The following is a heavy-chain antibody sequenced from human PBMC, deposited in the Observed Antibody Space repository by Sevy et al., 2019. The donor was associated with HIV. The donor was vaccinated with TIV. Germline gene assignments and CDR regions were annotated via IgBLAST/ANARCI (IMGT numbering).Heavy chain of an antibody. V-gene: IGHV3-30*02. D-gene: IGHD3-10*01. CDR3: VKGLGMVQGALLSDDT. CDR2: LRGDGSTR. Sequence: GGSLGLSLGTAWFRFSSYGIHLGRQAPGKGLGVGTFLRGDGSTRYFADSVKGRFTISRDNLRSTLYLEMNSLRAEDTAVYYCVKGLGMVQGALLSDDTWGQGTMVTVSS. CDR1: WFRFSSYG. J-gene: IGHJ3*02.